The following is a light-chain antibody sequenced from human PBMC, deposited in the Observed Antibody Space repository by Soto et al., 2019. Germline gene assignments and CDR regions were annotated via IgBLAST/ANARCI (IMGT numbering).Light chain of an antibody. CDR3: QQYGSSGT. V-gene: IGKV3-20*01. CDR1: QSVSSN. Sequence: EIVMSQSPATLSVSPGERATLSCRASQSVSSNLAWYQQKPGQAPRLLIYGASSRATGIPDRFSGGGSGTDFTLTISRLEPEDFAVYYCQQYGSSGTFGQGTKVDI. CDR2: GAS. J-gene: IGKJ1*01.